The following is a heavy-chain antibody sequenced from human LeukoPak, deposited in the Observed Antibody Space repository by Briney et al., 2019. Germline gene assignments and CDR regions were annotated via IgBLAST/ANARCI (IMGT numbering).Heavy chain of an antibody. D-gene: IGHD2-15*01. V-gene: IGHV3-23*01. J-gene: IGHJ4*02. CDR2: ISGSGGST. Sequence: GGSLRLSCAASGFTFSSYGMSWVRQAPGKGLEWVSAISGSGGSTYYADSVKGRFTISRDNSKNTLYLQMNSLRAEDTAVYYCAKDLGYCSSGSCTTIDYWGQGTLVTVSS. CDR1: GFTFSSYG. CDR3: AKDLGYCSSGSCTTIDY.